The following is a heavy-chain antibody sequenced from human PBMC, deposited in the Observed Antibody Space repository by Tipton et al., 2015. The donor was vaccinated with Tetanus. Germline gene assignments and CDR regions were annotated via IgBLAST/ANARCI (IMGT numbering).Heavy chain of an antibody. CDR3: ARIRQVGKPGPFFDY. D-gene: IGHD7-27*01. V-gene: IGHV4-59*01. CDR2: IYYSGST. Sequence: LRLSCTVSGGSINSYYWSWIRQPPGKGLEWIGYIYYSGSTNYNPSLRSRVTISVDTSKNQFSLKPSSVTAADTAVYYCARIRQVGKPGPFFDYWGQGTLVTVSS. CDR1: GGSINSYY. J-gene: IGHJ4*02.